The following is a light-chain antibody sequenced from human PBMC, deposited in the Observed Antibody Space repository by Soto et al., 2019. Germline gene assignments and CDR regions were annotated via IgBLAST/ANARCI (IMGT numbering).Light chain of an antibody. CDR2: DAS. CDR3: QQYGSSPRT. Sequence: EIVLTQSPGTLFLSPGERATLSCRASQSLSSSQLAWYQQKPGQAPRLLIHDASSRATGISDRFTGSGSGTDFTLTITTLEPEDFAVYYCQQYGSSPRTFGLGTKVEI. V-gene: IGKV3-20*01. J-gene: IGKJ1*01. CDR1: QSLSSSQ.